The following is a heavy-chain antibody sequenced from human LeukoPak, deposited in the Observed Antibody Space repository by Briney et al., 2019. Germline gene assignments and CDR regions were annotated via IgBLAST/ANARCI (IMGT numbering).Heavy chain of an antibody. J-gene: IGHJ4*02. CDR2: INPNSGGT. Sequence: ASVKVSCKASGYTFTVYYMHWVRQAPGQGLEWMGWINPNSGGTNYAQKFQGRVTMTRDTSISTAYMELSRLRSDDTAVYYCAREGGNYYGSGSRSHCIDYWGQGTLVTVSS. V-gene: IGHV1-2*02. CDR3: AREGGNYYGSGSRSHCIDY. CDR1: GYTFTVYY. D-gene: IGHD3-10*01.